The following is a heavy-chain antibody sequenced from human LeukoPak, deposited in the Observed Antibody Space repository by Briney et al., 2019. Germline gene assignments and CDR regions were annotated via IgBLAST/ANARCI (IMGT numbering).Heavy chain of an antibody. V-gene: IGHV3-23*01. J-gene: IGHJ4*02. CDR1: GFTFSSYA. Sequence: PGGSLRLSCAASGFTFSSYAMSWVRQAPGKGLEWVSAISGSGDSTNYADSVKGRFTIFRDNPKNMLYLQMNSLKAEDTAVYYCANNLGYSSVYWGQGTLVTVSS. CDR3: ANNLGYSSVY. D-gene: IGHD6-19*01. CDR2: ISGSGDST.